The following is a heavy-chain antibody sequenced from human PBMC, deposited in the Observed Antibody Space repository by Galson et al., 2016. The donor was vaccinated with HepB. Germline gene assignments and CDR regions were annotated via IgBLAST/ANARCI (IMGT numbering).Heavy chain of an antibody. D-gene: IGHD3-3*01. CDR2: IWYDGSNK. CDR1: GFTFSNYD. J-gene: IGHJ4*02. Sequence: SLRLSCAASGFTFSNYDMHWVRQAPGKGLEWVALIWYDGSNKYYGDSVKGRFTISRDNSKNTQYLQMNSLRAEDTAVYYCARGKRYYDFWSGHEHDYWGQGTLVTVSS. CDR3: ARGKRYYDFWSGHEHDY. V-gene: IGHV3-33*01.